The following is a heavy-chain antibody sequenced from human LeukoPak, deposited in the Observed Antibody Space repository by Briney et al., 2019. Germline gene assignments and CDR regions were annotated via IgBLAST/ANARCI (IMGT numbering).Heavy chain of an antibody. CDR2: NYSDGRT. V-gene: IGHV3-53*01. Sequence: GGSLRLSCAASGFTVISNYMSWVRQAPGKGLEWVSINYSDGRTNYEDSVKGRFTFSRDNSKNTLYLQMNSLRAEDTAVYFCARVHPHSGYFDYWGQGTLVTVSS. CDR1: GFTVISNY. J-gene: IGHJ4*02. CDR3: ARVHPHSGYFDY.